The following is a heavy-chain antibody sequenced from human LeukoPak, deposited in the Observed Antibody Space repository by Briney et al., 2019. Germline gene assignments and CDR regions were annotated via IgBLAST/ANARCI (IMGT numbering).Heavy chain of an antibody. V-gene: IGHV3-30*04. Sequence: GGSLRLSCAASGFTFSSYAMHWVRQAPGKGLEWVAVISYDGSNKYYADSVKGRFTISRDNSKNTLYLQMNSLRAEDTAVYYCASVGKYYYYYMYVWGKGTTVTVSS. CDR3: ASVGKYYYYYMYV. J-gene: IGHJ6*03. CDR1: GFTFSSYA. D-gene: IGHD7-27*01. CDR2: ISYDGSNK.